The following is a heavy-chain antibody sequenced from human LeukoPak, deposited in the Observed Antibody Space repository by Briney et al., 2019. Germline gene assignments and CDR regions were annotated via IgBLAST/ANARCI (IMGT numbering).Heavy chain of an antibody. V-gene: IGHV3-11*01. D-gene: IGHD6-19*01. Sequence: GGSLRLSRAASGFTFSDYYMSWIRQAPGKGLEWVSYISSSGSTIYYADSVKGRFTISRDNAKNSLYLQMNSLRAEDTAVYYCSSYIAVAGTAGNYWGQGTLVTVSS. J-gene: IGHJ4*02. CDR1: GFTFSDYY. CDR2: ISSSGSTI. CDR3: SSYIAVAGTAGNY.